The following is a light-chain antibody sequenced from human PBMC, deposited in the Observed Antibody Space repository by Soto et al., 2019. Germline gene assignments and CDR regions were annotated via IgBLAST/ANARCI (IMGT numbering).Light chain of an antibody. J-gene: IGKJ2*01. CDR3: QQHDLLPHT. V-gene: IGKV1-39*01. CDR1: QSIGGF. CDR2: AAS. Sequence: DIQMTQSPSSLSVSVGDRVTITCRASQSIGGFLNWYQQKLGKAPKLLIYAASSLQSGVPSRFSGSGSGTDFTLTISSLQPEDFATYYCQQHDLLPHTFGRGTKLEIK.